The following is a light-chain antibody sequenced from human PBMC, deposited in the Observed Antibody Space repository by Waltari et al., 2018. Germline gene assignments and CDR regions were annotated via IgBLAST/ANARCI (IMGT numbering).Light chain of an antibody. CDR3: GTWDSSLTIVV. V-gene: IGLV1-51*01. J-gene: IGLJ2*01. Sequence: QAVLTQPPSVSAAPGPRVTISCSADGSDIINNYVSWYPQLPGTAPKLLIYGDNNRASGIPDRFPASRSGTSSTLGITGLQTGDEADYFCGTWDSSLTIVVFGGGTKLTVL. CDR1: GSDIINNY. CDR2: GDN.